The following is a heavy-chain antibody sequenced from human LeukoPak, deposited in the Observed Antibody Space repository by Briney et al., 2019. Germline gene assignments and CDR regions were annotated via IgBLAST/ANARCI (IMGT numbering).Heavy chain of an antibody. CDR3: ARCGLIKYNWFDP. CDR1: GGSFSGYY. D-gene: IGHD3/OR15-3a*01. J-gene: IGHJ5*02. Sequence: SETLSLTCAVYGGSFSGYYWSWIRQPPGKGLEWIGEVNHSGSTNYNPSLKSRVTISVDTSKNQFSLKLSSVTAADTAVYYCARCGLIKYNWFDPWGQGTLVTVSS. V-gene: IGHV4-34*01. CDR2: VNHSGST.